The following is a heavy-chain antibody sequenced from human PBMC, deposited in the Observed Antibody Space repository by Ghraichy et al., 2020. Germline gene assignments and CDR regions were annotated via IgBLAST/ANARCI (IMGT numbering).Heavy chain of an antibody. Sequence: SETLSLTCAVYGGSFSGYYWSWIRQPPGKGLEWIGEINHSGSTNYNPSLKSRVTISVDTSKNQFSLKLSSVTAADTAVYYCASSRVSAFDIWGQGTMVTVSS. CDR3: ASSRVSAFDI. CDR2: INHSGST. CDR1: GGSFSGYY. V-gene: IGHV4-34*01. J-gene: IGHJ3*02.